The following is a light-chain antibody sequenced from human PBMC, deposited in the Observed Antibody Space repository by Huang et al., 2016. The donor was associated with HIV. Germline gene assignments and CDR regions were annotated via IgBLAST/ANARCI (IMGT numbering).Light chain of an antibody. Sequence: PGEKATLSCRASQSFNSDSLAWYQQKPGQAPRLLMSDASKRATGIPDRFSGSGYGTRFTLSISRLEPEDFAVYYCQQFGTSPFTFGGGTRVEIK. CDR1: QSFNSDS. J-gene: IGKJ4*01. CDR3: QQFGTSPFT. CDR2: DAS. V-gene: IGKV3-20*01.